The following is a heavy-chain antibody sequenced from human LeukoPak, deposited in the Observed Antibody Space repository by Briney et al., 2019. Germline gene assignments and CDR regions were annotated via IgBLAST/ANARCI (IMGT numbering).Heavy chain of an antibody. CDR2: VDPEDGET. J-gene: IGHJ4*02. V-gene: IGHV1-69-2*01. CDR3: ATGGVYSRGPYYFDY. D-gene: IGHD4-11*01. Sequence: ASVKVSCKVSGYTFTDYYMHWVQQAPGKGLEWMGLVDPEDGETIYAEKFQGRVTITADTSTDTAYIELSSLRSEDTAVYYCATGGVYSRGPYYFDYWGQGTLVTVSS. CDR1: GYTFTDYY.